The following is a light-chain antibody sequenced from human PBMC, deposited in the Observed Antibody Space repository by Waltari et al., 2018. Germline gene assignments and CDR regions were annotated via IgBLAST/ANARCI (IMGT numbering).Light chain of an antibody. CDR2: WAS. J-gene: IGKJ4*01. V-gene: IGKV4-1*01. Sequence: DIVMTQSPESLAVSLGERAPISCKTSESVLYSSNNKNHLAWFQKKPGQPPRLLRYWASTRESGVPDRFIGSGSETDFTLTVTRLQAEDVAGYYCQQYYNTPLTFGGGTKVEVK. CDR1: ESVLYSSNNKNH. CDR3: QQYYNTPLT.